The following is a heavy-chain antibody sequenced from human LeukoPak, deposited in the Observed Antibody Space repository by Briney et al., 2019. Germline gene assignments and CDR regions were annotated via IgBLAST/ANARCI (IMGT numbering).Heavy chain of an antibody. CDR2: IYYSGST. J-gene: IGHJ4*02. Sequence: SETLSLTCTVSGGSISSYYWSWIRQPPGKGLEWIGYIYYSGSTNYNPSLKSRVTISVDTSKNQFSLKLSSVTAADTAVYYCARGPRGYSYGPDPYWGQGTLVTVSS. D-gene: IGHD5-18*01. V-gene: IGHV4-59*12. CDR3: ARGPRGYSYGPDPY. CDR1: GGSISSYY.